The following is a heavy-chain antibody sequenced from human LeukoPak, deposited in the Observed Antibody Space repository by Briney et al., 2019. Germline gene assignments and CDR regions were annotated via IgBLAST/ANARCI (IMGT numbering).Heavy chain of an antibody. J-gene: IGHJ4*02. CDR2: IKSDGSET. V-gene: IGHV3-74*01. CDR3: ARVRMGDDFNPFDY. Sequence: GGSLRLSCAASGFTFSSFWIYWVRHAPGKGLVWVSRIKSDGSETLYADSVKGRFTISRDNAKNALYLQMNSLRAEDTAVYYCARVRMGDDFNPFDYWGQGTLVTVSS. D-gene: IGHD3-16*01. CDR1: GFTFSSFW.